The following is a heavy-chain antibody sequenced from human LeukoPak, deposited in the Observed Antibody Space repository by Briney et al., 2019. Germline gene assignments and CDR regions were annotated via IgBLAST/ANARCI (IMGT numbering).Heavy chain of an antibody. J-gene: IGHJ4*02. CDR1: GFPFSSYW. D-gene: IGHD3-22*01. CDR2: IRHDGSET. Sequence: GGSLRLSCAASGFPFSSYWMSWVRQAPGKGLEWVANIRHDGSETYYVDSLRGRFTISRDNAKNLVYLQMSSLRAEDTAIYYCARGETYDYESNGYLDFWGQGTVVTVSS. CDR3: ARGETYDYESNGYLDF. V-gene: IGHV3-7*01.